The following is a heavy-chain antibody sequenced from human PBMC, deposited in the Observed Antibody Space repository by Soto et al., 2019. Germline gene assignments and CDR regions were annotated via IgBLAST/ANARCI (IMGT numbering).Heavy chain of an antibody. J-gene: IGHJ3*02. CDR3: VRTFEI. CDR2: ISSSSTSI. Sequence: GGSLRLSCAASGLTLSGYSMNWVRQAPGKGLEWFSYISSSSTSIDYADSVKGRFTISRDIAKNSLFLQINSLRDEDTAVYFCVRTFEIWGQGTMVTVSS. CDR1: GLTLSGYS. V-gene: IGHV3-48*02.